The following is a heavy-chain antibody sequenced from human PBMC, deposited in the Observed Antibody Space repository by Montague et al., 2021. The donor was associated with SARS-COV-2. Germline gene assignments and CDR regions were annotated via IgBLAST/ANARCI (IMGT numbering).Heavy chain of an antibody. D-gene: IGHD3-10*01. CDR2: IHTSGRT. V-gene: IGHV4-61*02. J-gene: IGHJ4*02. Sequence: TLSLTCTVSGASINIGNYYWNWIRQPAGKGLEWIGRIHTSGRTDYNPSLKSRLTISFNTSKNEFSLRLNSLTAADTAVYYCARDFPTGRYYFDFWGQGTLVIVSS. CDR1: GASINIGNYY. CDR3: ARDFPTGRYYFDF.